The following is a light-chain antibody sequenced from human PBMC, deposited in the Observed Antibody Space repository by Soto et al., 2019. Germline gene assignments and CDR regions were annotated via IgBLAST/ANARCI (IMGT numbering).Light chain of an antibody. CDR2: EVS. CDR3: ASYTGSNTLL. J-gene: IGLJ2*01. V-gene: IGLV2-14*01. CDR1: STDVGGYNF. Sequence: QSALTQPASVSGSPGQSITITCTGTSTDVGGYNFVSWYQQHPGKAPKLMLFEVSNRPSGVSNRFSGSKSGNTASLTISGLQTEDEADYYCASYTGSNTLLFGGGTKVTVL.